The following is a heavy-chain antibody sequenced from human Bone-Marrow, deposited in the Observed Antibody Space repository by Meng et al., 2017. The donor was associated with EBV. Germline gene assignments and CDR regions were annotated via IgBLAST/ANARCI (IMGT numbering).Heavy chain of an antibody. CDR3: ARDYSGAID. CDR2: ISSSGSTI. CDR1: GFTFSDYS. D-gene: IGHD5-12*01. Sequence: GEAGGGLGKPGRYLTLSLAASGFTFSDYSMSWIRQAPGKGLEWVSYISSSGSTIYYADSVKGRFTISRDNAKNSLYLQMNSLRAEDTAVYYCARDYSGAIDWGQGTLVTVSS. J-gene: IGHJ4*02. V-gene: IGHV3-11*01.